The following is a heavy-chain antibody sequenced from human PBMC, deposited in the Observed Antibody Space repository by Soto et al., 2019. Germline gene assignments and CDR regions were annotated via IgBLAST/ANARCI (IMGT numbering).Heavy chain of an antibody. D-gene: IGHD3-10*01. V-gene: IGHV3-7*03. CDR1: GFTFSSYW. J-gene: IGHJ4*02. CDR3: ARDRLYGSGSYLVY. Sequence: GGSLRLSCAASGFTFSSYWMSWVRQAPGKGLEWVANIKQDGSEKYYVDSVKGRFTISRDNAKNSLYLQMNSLRAEDTAVYYCARDRLYGSGSYLVYWGQGTLVTVSS. CDR2: IKQDGSEK.